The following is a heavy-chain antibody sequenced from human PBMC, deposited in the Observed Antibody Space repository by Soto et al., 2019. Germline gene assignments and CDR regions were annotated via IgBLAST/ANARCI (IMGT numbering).Heavy chain of an antibody. Sequence: SGPTLVNPTQTLTLTCTFSGFSLSTGGMCLSGIRQPPGKALEWLALIDWDDNKYYSTSLKTRLTISKDTSKNQVVLTMTNMDPVDTATYYCARTPPQIATAYYFDYWGQGTLVTVSS. V-gene: IGHV2-70*01. CDR3: ARTPPQIATAYYFDY. CDR1: GFSLSTGGMC. CDR2: IDWDDNK. J-gene: IGHJ4*02. D-gene: IGHD5-18*01.